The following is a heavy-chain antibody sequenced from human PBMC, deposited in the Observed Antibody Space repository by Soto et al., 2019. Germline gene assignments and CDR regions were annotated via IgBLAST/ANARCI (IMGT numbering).Heavy chain of an antibody. D-gene: IGHD3-3*01. CDR2: ISGSGGST. V-gene: IGHV3-23*01. J-gene: IGHJ4*02. Sequence: GGSLRLSCAASGFTFSSYAMSWVRQAPGKGLEWVSAISGSGGSTYYADSVKGRFTISRDNSKNTLYLQMNSLRAEDTAVYYCAKDLDFWSGLIQYTAMVPGFDYWGQGTLVTVSS. CDR1: GFTFSSYA. CDR3: AKDLDFWSGLIQYTAMVPGFDY.